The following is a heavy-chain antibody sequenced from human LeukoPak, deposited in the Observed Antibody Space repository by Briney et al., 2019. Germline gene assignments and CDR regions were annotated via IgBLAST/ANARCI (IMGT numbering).Heavy chain of an antibody. CDR3: ARLTTVTPYFDN. Sequence: SKTLSPTCSVSGGSMRSSYSSWVPQPPGKGLQRIGYIYYTGIINYNHFLKTRVTISLNTSQHHFSLRLTSVTAADTAMYYCARLTTVTPYFDNWGQGILVTVSS. J-gene: IGHJ4*02. CDR1: GGSMRSSY. V-gene: IGHV4-59*13. D-gene: IGHD4-17*01. CDR2: IYYTGII.